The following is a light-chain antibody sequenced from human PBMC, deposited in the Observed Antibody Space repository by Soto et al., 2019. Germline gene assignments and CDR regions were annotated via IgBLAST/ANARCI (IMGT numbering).Light chain of an antibody. V-gene: IGLV2-14*01. CDR1: SSDVGGYNY. J-gene: IGLJ1*01. CDR3: SSYTSSSTLV. CDR2: EVS. Sequence: QSAMTEAACVSGSTGQSITISCTGTSSDVGGYNYVSWYQRHPGKAPKLMIYEVSNRPSGVSNRFSGSKSGNTASLTISGLQAEDEADYYCSSYTSSSTLVFGTGTKVTVL.